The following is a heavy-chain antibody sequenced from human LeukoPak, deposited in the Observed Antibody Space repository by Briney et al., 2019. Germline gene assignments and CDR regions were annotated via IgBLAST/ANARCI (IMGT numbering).Heavy chain of an antibody. CDR1: GFTFSSYG. CDR3: ARELRSSSWYGYDY. V-gene: IGHV3-21*01. CDR2: ISSSSSYI. Sequence: GGSLRLSCAASGFTFSSYGMHWVRQAPGKGLEWVSSISSSSSYIYYADSVKGRFTISRDNAKNSLYLQMNSLRAEDTAVYYCARELRSSSWYGYDYWGQGTLVTVSS. J-gene: IGHJ4*02. D-gene: IGHD6-13*01.